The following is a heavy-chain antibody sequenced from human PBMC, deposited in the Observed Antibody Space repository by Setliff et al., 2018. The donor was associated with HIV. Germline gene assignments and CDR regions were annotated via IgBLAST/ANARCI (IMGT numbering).Heavy chain of an antibody. V-gene: IGHV4-4*08. Sequence: PSETLSLTCTVSGGSISSYDWSWIRQPPGNGLEWIGYIYTSGSVNYNPSLNSRVTITADESTSTAYMELSSLRSEDAAVYYCVRDEVVVVAANPYNRFDPWGQGTLVTVSS. D-gene: IGHD2-15*01. J-gene: IGHJ5*02. CDR3: VRDEVVVVAANPYNRFDP. CDR1: GGSISSYD. CDR2: IYTSGSV.